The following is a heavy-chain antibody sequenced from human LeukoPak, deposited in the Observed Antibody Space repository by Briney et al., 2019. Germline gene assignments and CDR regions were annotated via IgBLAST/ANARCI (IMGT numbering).Heavy chain of an antibody. V-gene: IGHV3-21*01. CDR2: ISSSSSYI. Sequence: PGGSLGLSCAASGFTFSSYSMNWVRQAPGKGLEWVSSISSSSSYIYYADSVKGRFTISRDNAKNSLYLQMNSLRAEDTAVYYCARDRPRTIFGVVSLMDVWGKGTTVTVSS. CDR1: GFTFSSYS. J-gene: IGHJ6*03. D-gene: IGHD3-3*01. CDR3: ARDRPRTIFGVVSLMDV.